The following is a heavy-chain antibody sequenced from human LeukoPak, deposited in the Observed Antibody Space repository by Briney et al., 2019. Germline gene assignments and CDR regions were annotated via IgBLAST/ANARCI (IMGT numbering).Heavy chain of an antibody. CDR2: IYYSGST. D-gene: IGHD4-17*01. V-gene: IGHV4-31*03. J-gene: IGHJ4*02. CDR1: GGSISSGVYY. Sequence: SETLSLTRTVSGGSISSGVYYWSWIRQHPGKGLEWIGYIYYSGSTYYNPSLKSRVTISVDTSKNQFSLKLSSVTAADTAVYYCARADDYGSYFDYWGQGTLVTVSS. CDR3: ARADDYGSYFDY.